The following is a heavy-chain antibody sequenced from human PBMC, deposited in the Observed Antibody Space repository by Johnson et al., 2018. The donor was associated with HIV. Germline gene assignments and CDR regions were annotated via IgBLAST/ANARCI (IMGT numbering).Heavy chain of an antibody. CDR1: GFTFDTYA. Sequence: QMHLVESGGGVVQPGRSLRLSCAASGFTFDTYAMHWVRQTPGKGLEWVAIISYDGSNKYYADSVKGRFTISRDNSKNTLYLQMNSRRAEDTALYYCAGGRIGAFDIWGQGTMVTVSS. CDR2: ISYDGSNK. D-gene: IGHD2-15*01. CDR3: AGGRIGAFDI. V-gene: IGHV3-30*04. J-gene: IGHJ3*02.